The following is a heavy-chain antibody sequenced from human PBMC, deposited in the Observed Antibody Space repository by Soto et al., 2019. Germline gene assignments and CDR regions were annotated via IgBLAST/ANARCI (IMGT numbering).Heavy chain of an antibody. CDR1: GGSISSYY. J-gene: IGHJ5*02. Sequence: WETLSLTCTVSGGSISSYYWSWIRQPAGKGLEWIGRIYTSGSTNYNPSLKSRVTMSVDTSKNQFSLKLSSVTAADTAVYYCARGTYYDFWSGLGGWFDPWGQGTLVTVSS. D-gene: IGHD3-3*01. CDR3: ARGTYYDFWSGLGGWFDP. CDR2: IYTSGST. V-gene: IGHV4-4*07.